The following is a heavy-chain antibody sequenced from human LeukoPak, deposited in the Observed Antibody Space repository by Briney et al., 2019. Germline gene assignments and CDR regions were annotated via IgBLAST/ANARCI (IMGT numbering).Heavy chain of an antibody. Sequence: ASVKVSCKASGYTFTSYGISWVRQAPGQGLEWMGWISAYNGNTNYAQKLQGRVTMTTDTSTSTAYMELRSLRSDDTAVYYCARAREWYSGSWYTWFDPWGQGTLVTVSS. CDR2: ISAYNGNT. D-gene: IGHD6-13*01. V-gene: IGHV1-18*04. J-gene: IGHJ5*02. CDR3: ARAREWYSGSWYTWFDP. CDR1: GYTFTSYG.